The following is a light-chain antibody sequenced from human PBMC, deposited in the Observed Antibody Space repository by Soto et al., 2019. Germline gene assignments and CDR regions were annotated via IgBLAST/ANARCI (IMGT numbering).Light chain of an antibody. J-gene: IGLJ3*02. CDR1: SGHSTYA. V-gene: IGLV4-69*01. CDR2: LDSDGSH. Sequence: QPVLTQSPSASASLGASVKLTCTLSSGHSTYAIAWHQQQPEKGPRYLMKLDSDGSHSKGDGIPDRFSGSSSGAERYLTISSLQSEDEADYYCPTWATVPDWVFGGGTQLTVL. CDR3: PTWATVPDWV.